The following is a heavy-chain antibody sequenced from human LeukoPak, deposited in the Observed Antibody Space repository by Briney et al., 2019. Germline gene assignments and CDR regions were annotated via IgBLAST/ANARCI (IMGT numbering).Heavy chain of an antibody. Sequence: ASVKVSCKASGGTFSSYAISWVRQAPGQGLEWMGGIIPIFDTANYAQKFQGRVTISADESTNTAYMELSSLRSEDTAVYYCARELAYHDSSGPPKDWFDPWGQGTLVTVSS. D-gene: IGHD3-22*01. CDR2: IIPIFDTA. CDR1: GGTFSSYA. V-gene: IGHV1-69*13. J-gene: IGHJ5*02. CDR3: ARELAYHDSSGPPKDWFDP.